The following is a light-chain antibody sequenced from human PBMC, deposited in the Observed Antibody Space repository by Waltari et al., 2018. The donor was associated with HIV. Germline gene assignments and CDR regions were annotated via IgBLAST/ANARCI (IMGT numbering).Light chain of an antibody. CDR3: AAWDDSLNGVA. V-gene: IGLV1-44*01. CDR1: SSHIGGNT. Sequence: QSVLTQPPSASGTPGQRVTISCSGSSSHIGGNTVNWYQQLPGTAPKLLIYSNNQRPSGVPDRFSGSKSGTSASLAISGLQSEDEADYSCAAWDDSLNGVAFGGGTKLTVL. CDR2: SNN. J-gene: IGLJ2*01.